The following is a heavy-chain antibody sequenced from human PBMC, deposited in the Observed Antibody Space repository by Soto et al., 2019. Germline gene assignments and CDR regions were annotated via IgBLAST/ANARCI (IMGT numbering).Heavy chain of an antibody. D-gene: IGHD4-17*01. J-gene: IGHJ4*02. CDR2: ISGKSTYI. CDR3: ARDKGYGDDLDS. Sequence: VQLVESGGGLVKPEGSLRLSCAASGFSFSDYYMSWVRQAPGKGLEWVSSISGKSTYIYYAASVKGRFTISRENARNSVYLQMHSLRAEDTAVYYCARDKGYGDDLDSWGQGTLVTVSS. V-gene: IGHV3-21*01. CDR1: GFSFSDYY.